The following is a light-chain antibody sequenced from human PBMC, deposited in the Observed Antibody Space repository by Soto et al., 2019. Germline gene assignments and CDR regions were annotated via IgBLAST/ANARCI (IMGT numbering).Light chain of an antibody. V-gene: IGKV1-5*01. CDR1: QRISTW. Sequence: DIQMTQSPSTLSASVGDRVTITCRASQRISTWLAWYQQKPGKAPKVLIYDASSLESGVPSRFSGSGSGTEFTLTISSLQPDDCATYYCQQYNTYWTFGQGTKVDIK. CDR2: DAS. CDR3: QQYNTYWT. J-gene: IGKJ1*01.